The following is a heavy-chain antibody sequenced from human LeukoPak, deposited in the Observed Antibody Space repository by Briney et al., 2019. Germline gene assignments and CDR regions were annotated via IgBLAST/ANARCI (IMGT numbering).Heavy chain of an antibody. CDR3: ARDLGAFDY. V-gene: IGHV3-30-3*01. CDR2: ISYDGSNK. J-gene: IGHJ4*02. CDR1: GFTFSSYA. Sequence: GGSLRLSCAASGFTFSSYAMHWVRQAPGKGLEWVAVISYDGSNKYYADSVKGRFTISRDNSKNTLYLQMNSLGAEDTAVYYCARDLGAFDYWGQGTLVTVSS. D-gene: IGHD7-27*01.